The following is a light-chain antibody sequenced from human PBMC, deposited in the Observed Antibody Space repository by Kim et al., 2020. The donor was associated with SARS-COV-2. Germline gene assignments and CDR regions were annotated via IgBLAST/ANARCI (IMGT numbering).Light chain of an antibody. Sequence: ASTGVRVTITGRASQSINSYLALHQQKPGESPKHLIYAESTLQSVVPSRFSGSGSGTDFTLTINCLQSEDFATYYCQQYYSYPPTFGKGTKVDIK. V-gene: IGKV1-8*01. CDR1: QSINSY. CDR2: AES. CDR3: QQYYSYPPT. J-gene: IGKJ1*01.